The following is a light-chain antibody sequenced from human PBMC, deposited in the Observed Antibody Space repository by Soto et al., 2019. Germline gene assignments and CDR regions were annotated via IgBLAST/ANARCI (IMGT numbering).Light chain of an antibody. V-gene: IGKV3-15*01. J-gene: IGKJ1*01. CDR3: LQYNNWWT. Sequence: DMVMTQSPATLCVSPGERATLSCRASQSVSSSLAWYQQKPGRSPRLLIYGASTRAIGIPARFSGSGSGTEFTLTISSLQSEDFAVYYCLQYNNWWTFGQGTKVEIK. CDR1: QSVSSS. CDR2: GAS.